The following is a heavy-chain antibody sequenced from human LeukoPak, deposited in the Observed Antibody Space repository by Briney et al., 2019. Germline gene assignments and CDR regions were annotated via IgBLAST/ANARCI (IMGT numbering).Heavy chain of an antibody. CDR2: TYYRSKWYN. V-gene: IGHV6-1*01. CDR1: GDSFSSNSAA. J-gene: IGHJ5*02. CDR3: ARTAWYYYDNSGPNWFDP. D-gene: IGHD3-22*01. Sequence: SQTLSLTCAISGDSFSSNSAAWNWLRQSPSRGLEWLGRTYYRSKWYNDYALSVQSRVTINPDTSKNQFSLQLNSVTPEDTAVYYCARTAWYYYDNSGPNWFDPWGQGTLVTVSS.